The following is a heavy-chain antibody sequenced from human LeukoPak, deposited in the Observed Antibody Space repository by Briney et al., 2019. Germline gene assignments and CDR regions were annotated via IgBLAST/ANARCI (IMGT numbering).Heavy chain of an antibody. D-gene: IGHD7-27*01. J-gene: IGHJ6*02. Sequence: GGSLRLSCVASGFTFSSYDMHWVRQATGKGLEWVAAIDTVGNTYYDGSVRGRSTISRENAWDSLYLKMNSLRDGDTAVYYCIRIRTGQHQYGMDVWGQGTTVTVSS. CDR2: IDTVGNT. V-gene: IGHV3-13*01. CDR3: IRIRTGQHQYGMDV. CDR1: GFTFSSYD.